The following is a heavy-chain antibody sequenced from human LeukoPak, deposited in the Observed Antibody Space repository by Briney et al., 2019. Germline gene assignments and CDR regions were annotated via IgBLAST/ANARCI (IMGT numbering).Heavy chain of an antibody. J-gene: IGHJ4*02. CDR3: ARGAGYCTNGVCPIFDY. V-gene: IGHV3-21*01. CDR2: INSGSSYL. Sequence: PGGSLRLSCAASGFTFSSYSMNWVRQAPGKGLGWVSSINSGSSYLYYADSVKGRFTISRDNAKNSPYLQINSLRAEDTAVYYCARGAGYCTNGVCPIFDYWGQGTLVTVSS. CDR1: GFTFSSYS. D-gene: IGHD2-8*01.